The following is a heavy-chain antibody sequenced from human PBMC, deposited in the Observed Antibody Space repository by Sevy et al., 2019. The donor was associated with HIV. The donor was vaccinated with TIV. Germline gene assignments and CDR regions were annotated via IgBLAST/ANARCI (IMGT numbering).Heavy chain of an antibody. CDR3: ARDLYGDYRYYYYYYGMDV. CDR1: GYTFTGYY. CDR2: INPNSGGT. Sequence: VSVKVSCKASGYTFTGYYMHWVRQAPGQGLEWMGWINPNSGGTNYAQKFQGRVTMTRDTSISTAYMELSRLRSDDTAVYYCARDLYGDYRYYYYYYGMDVWGQGTTVTVSS. V-gene: IGHV1-2*02. J-gene: IGHJ6*02. D-gene: IGHD4-17*01.